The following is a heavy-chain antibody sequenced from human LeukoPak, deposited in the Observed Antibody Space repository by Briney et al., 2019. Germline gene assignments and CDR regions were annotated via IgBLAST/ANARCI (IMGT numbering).Heavy chain of an antibody. Sequence: GESLKISCKGSGYSFTSYWIGWVRQMPGKGLEWMGIIYPGDSDTRYSPSFQGQVTISADKSISTAYLQWSSLKASDTAMYYCARHVGAYGVYYYMDVWGKGTTVTVSS. J-gene: IGHJ6*03. D-gene: IGHD1-26*01. V-gene: IGHV5-51*01. CDR2: IYPGDSDT. CDR3: ARHVGAYGVYYYMDV. CDR1: GYSFTSYW.